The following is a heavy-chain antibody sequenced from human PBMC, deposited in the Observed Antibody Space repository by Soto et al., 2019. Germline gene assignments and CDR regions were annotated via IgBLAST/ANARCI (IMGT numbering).Heavy chain of an antibody. CDR1: GFTFSGSA. Sequence: GGSLRLSCAASGFTFSGSAMHWVRQASGKGLEWVGRIRSKANGYATAYAASVKGRFTISRHDSKNTAYLQMNSLKTEDTAVYYCTAYYYDSSDFYYFDYWGQGTLVTVSS. CDR3: TAYYYDSSDFYYFDY. V-gene: IGHV3-73*01. J-gene: IGHJ4*02. D-gene: IGHD3-22*01. CDR2: IRSKANGYAT.